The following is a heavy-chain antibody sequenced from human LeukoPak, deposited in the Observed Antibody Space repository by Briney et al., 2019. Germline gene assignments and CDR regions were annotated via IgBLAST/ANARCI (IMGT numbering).Heavy chain of an antibody. V-gene: IGHV3-30*03. J-gene: IGHJ4*02. CDR1: GFTFSSYG. CDR2: ISYDGSNK. CDR3: ARQNSSPFDY. D-gene: IGHD6-19*01. Sequence: GGSLRLSCAASGFTFSSYGMHWVRQAPGKGLEWVAVISYDGSNKYYADSVKGRFTISRHNSKNTLYLQMNSLRAEDTAVYYCARQNSSPFDYWGQGTLVTVSS.